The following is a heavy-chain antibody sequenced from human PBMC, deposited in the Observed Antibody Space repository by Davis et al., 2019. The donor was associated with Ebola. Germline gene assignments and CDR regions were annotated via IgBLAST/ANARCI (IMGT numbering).Heavy chain of an antibody. D-gene: IGHD2-21*02. CDR2: IYYSGST. J-gene: IGHJ1*01. V-gene: IGHV4-61*08. CDR1: GGSVSSGGHY. CDR3: AVYTVVVTDIRAEYFQH. Sequence: SETLSLTCTVSGGSVSSGGHYWSWIRQPPGKGLEWIAYIYYSGSTHYNPSLKSRATLSVYTSRNQFSLRLSSVTAADTAVYYCAVYTVVVTDIRAEYFQHWGQGTLATVSS.